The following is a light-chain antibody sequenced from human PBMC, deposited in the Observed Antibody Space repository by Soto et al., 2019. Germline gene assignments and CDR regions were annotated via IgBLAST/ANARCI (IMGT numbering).Light chain of an antibody. Sequence: DIQMTQSPSTLSASVGDRVTVTCRASQSISTWLGWYQQKPGKAPTLLIYDASSLQSGVPSRFSGSGSGTDFILTIGSLQPEDSATYYCQQANNFPVTFGQGTRLEIK. CDR3: QQANNFPVT. CDR2: DAS. CDR1: QSISTW. V-gene: IGKV1-12*01. J-gene: IGKJ5*01.